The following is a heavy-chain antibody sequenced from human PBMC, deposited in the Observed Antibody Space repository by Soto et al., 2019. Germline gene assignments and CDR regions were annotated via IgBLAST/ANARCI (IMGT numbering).Heavy chain of an antibody. CDR2: ISAYNGNT. V-gene: IGHV1-18*01. Sequence: GGSVKVSCQASGYPLTSYCISWVRPAPGQGLEWMGWISAYNGNTNYAQKLQGRVTMTTDTSTSTAYMELRSLRSDDTAVYYCARDGWVTAATPIDYWGQGTLVTVSS. CDR1: GYPLTSYC. J-gene: IGHJ4*02. CDR3: ARDGWVTAATPIDY. D-gene: IGHD2-15*01.